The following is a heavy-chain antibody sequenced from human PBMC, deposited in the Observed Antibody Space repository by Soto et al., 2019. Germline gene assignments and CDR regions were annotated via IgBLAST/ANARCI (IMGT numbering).Heavy chain of an antibody. D-gene: IGHD2-15*01. CDR1: GVSVTSYY. CDR3: ARDMGYSYGGYYDY. Sequence: SETLSLTCSVSGVSVTSYYWNWIRQPAGKGLEWIGRTFNRGSTSYNPSLKSRVTVSLDTSRNQISLRLNSVAAADTAVYYCARDMGYSYGGYYDYWGHGTLVTVSS. J-gene: IGHJ4*01. V-gene: IGHV4-4*07. CDR2: TFNRGST.